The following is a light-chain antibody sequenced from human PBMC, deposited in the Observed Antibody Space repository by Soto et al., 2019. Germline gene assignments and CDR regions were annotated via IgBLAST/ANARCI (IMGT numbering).Light chain of an antibody. Sequence: DIQMTQSPSTLSASVGYRVTITVRSSQSISSWLAWYQQKPGKAPKLLIYDASSLESGVPSRFSGSGSGTEFTLTISSLQPDDFATYYCQQYNSYSRRTFGQGTKVDI. CDR3: QQYNSYSRRT. V-gene: IGKV1-5*01. J-gene: IGKJ1*01. CDR1: QSISSW. CDR2: DAS.